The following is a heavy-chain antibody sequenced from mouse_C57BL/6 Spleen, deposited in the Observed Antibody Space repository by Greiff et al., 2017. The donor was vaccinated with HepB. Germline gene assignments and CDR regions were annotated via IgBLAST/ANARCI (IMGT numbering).Heavy chain of an antibody. CDR2: INPNNGGT. Sequence: EVQLQQSGPELVKPGASVKISCKASGYTFTDYYMNWVKQSHGKSLEWIGDINPNNGGTSYNQKFKGKATLTVDKSSSTAYMELRSLTSEDSAVYYCARSPYGNYVWFAYWGHRTLVTVSA. V-gene: IGHV1-26*01. CDR1: GYTFTDYY. J-gene: IGHJ3*01. D-gene: IGHD2-1*01. CDR3: ARSPYGNYVWFAY.